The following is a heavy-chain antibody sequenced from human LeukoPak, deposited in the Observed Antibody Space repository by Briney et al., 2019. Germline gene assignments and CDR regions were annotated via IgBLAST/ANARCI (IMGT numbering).Heavy chain of an antibody. CDR2: ISSSSSYI. CDR1: GFTFSSYS. D-gene: IGHD4-17*01. V-gene: IGHV3-21*01. Sequence: PGRSLRLSCAASGFTFSSYSMNWVRQAPGKGLEWVSSISSSSSYIYYADSVKGRFTISRDNAKNSLYLQMNSLRAEDTAVYYCASPGDYGDFDYWGQGTLVTVSS. J-gene: IGHJ4*02. CDR3: ASPGDYGDFDY.